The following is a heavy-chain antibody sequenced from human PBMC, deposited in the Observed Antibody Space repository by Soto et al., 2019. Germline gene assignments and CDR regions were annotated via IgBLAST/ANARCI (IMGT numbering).Heavy chain of an antibody. CDR3: ARVGYDSSGYYQSFDY. CDR1: GGSISSYY. V-gene: IGHV4-59*01. D-gene: IGHD3-22*01. J-gene: IGHJ4*02. Sequence: PSETLSLTCTVSGGSISSYYWSWIRQPPGKGLEWIGYIYYSGSTNYNPSLKSRVTISVDTSKNQFSLKLSSVTAADTAVYYCARVGYDSSGYYQSFDYWGQGTLVTVS. CDR2: IYYSGST.